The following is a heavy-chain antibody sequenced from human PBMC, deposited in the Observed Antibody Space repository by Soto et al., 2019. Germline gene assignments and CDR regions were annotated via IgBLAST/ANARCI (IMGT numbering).Heavy chain of an antibody. Sequence: PSEILSVTSFVFGGSVSNKTYYWSWIRQPPGKRLEWIGYVYYSGTTNYNPSLKSRVTISVDLSKNRFSLRLSSVTTADTALYYCARTTAVPNTLRSRYFFDYWGQGTLVTVSS. J-gene: IGHJ4*02. CDR1: GGSVSNKTYY. V-gene: IGHV4-61*01. CDR2: VYYSGTT. CDR3: ARTTAVPNTLRSRYFFDY. D-gene: IGHD4-17*01.